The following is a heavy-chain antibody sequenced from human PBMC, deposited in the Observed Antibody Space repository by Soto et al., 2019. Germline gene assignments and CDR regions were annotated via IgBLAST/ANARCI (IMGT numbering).Heavy chain of an antibody. J-gene: IGHJ4*01. Sequence: EVQLLESGGGLVQPGGSLRLSCAASGFTFSSYAMSWVRQAPGKGLEWVSAISGSGGSTYYADSVKGRFTISRDNSKNTLYLQMNSLRAEDTAVYYCAKGELPTDLRAASYFDYWGHGTLVTVSS. D-gene: IGHD1-7*01. V-gene: IGHV3-23*01. CDR3: AKGELPTDLRAASYFDY. CDR1: GFTFSSYA. CDR2: ISGSGGST.